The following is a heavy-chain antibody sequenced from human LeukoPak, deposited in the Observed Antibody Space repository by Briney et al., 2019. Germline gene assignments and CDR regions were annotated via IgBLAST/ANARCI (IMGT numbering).Heavy chain of an antibody. CDR3: ARVRPGSNYVDFDY. Sequence: PGGSLRLSCAASGFTFSSCGMHRVRQAPGKGLEWVAVISYDGSNKYYAGSVKGRFTISRDNSKSTLYLQMNSLRAEDTAVYYCARVRPGSNYVDFDYWGQGTLVTVSS. J-gene: IGHJ4*02. V-gene: IGHV3-33*05. CDR1: GFTFSSCG. CDR2: ISYDGSNK. D-gene: IGHD4-11*01.